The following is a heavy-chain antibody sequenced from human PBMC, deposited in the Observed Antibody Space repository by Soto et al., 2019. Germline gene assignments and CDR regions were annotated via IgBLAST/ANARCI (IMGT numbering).Heavy chain of an antibody. D-gene: IGHD1-26*01. CDR2: ITYDRANG. J-gene: IGHJ4*02. V-gene: IGHV3-30*09. Sequence: VGSLRLSCLASGFIFRSYAMHWVRQAPGKGLEWVAVITYDRANGYYADSVRGRFAISRDNSKSTLFLQMNSLRPEDTAVYYCARAFSGSYPNFDYWGQGTLVTVSS. CDR1: GFIFRSYA. CDR3: ARAFSGSYPNFDY.